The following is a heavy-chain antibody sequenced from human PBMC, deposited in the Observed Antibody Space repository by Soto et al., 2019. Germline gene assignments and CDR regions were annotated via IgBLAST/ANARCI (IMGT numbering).Heavy chain of an antibody. D-gene: IGHD5-18*01. J-gene: IGHJ4*02. V-gene: IGHV4-39*01. CDR1: GGSISSSSYY. Sequence: SETLSLTCTVSGGSISSSSYYWGWIRQPPGKGLEWIGSIYYSGSTYYNPSLKSRVTISVDTSKNQFSLKLSSVTAADTAVYYCARQDTAMVTVDYWGQGTLVTVSS. CDR2: IYYSGST. CDR3: ARQDTAMVTVDY.